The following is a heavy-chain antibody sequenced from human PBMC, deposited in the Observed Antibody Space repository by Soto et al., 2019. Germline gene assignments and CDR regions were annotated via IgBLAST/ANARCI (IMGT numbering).Heavy chain of an antibody. J-gene: IGHJ5*02. D-gene: IGHD3-16*01. CDR3: ASVKLGSYDWVDP. CDR2: INTDGSRA. CDR1: GFTFSNYW. Sequence: EVQLVESGGDLVQPGGSLRLSCAASGFTFSNYWMHWVRQAPGKGLMWVSRINTDGSRATYADSVQGRFGISRDNAKKTVDLQMNSLRAEDTAVYYCASVKLGSYDWVDPWGQGTLVTVSS. V-gene: IGHV3-74*01.